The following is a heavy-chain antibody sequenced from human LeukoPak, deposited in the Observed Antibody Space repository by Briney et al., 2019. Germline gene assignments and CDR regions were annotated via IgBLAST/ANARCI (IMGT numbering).Heavy chain of an antibody. V-gene: IGHV3-7*01. CDR2: IREDGSEK. CDR1: GFTFSSYW. J-gene: IGHJ4*02. Sequence: PGGSLRLSCVVSGFTFSSYWMNWVRQAPGKGLEWVASIREDGSEKTSVDSVKGRFTISRDNAKNSLYLQMDSLRAEDTAVYYCARGPTNGQAFDYWGQGTLVSVSS. CDR3: ARGPTNGQAFDY. D-gene: IGHD2-8*01.